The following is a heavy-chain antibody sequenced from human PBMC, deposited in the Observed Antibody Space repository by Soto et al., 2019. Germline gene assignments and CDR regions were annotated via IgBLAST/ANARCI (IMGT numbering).Heavy chain of an antibody. D-gene: IGHD6-6*01. CDR3: ARVCLLVRYLSKYMDV. Sequence: ASVKVSCKASGYTFTNYGITWVRQAPGQGLEWMGWISAYNGDTHYTQRLQGRVTMTTDTSTSTAYMELRGLRSDDTAVYYCARVCLLVRYLSKYMDVSGKGTTVT. CDR1: GYTFTNYG. CDR2: ISAYNGDT. J-gene: IGHJ6*03. V-gene: IGHV1-18*01.